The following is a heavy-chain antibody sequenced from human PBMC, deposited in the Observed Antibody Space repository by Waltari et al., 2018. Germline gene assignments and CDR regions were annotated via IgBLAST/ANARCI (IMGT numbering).Heavy chain of an antibody. J-gene: IGHJ4*02. CDR2: IYDSRVT. CDR1: GGSLTANY. V-gene: IGHV4-59*01. D-gene: IGHD5-12*01. CDR3: ARGDRAPSGYGTELDY. Sequence: QVQLQESGPGLAKSRETLSLTSTVSGGSLTANYWPWNRQPPGKELEYIGYIYDSRVTNYNPSHKRRITRSKDTSMNQFYLKVTSVTAADTAVYYCARGDRAPSGYGTELDYWGQGTMVTVSS.